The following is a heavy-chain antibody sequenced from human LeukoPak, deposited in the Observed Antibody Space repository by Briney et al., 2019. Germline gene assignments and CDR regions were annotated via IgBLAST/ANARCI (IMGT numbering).Heavy chain of an antibody. CDR2: IRYDGSNK. V-gene: IGHV3-30*02. J-gene: IGHJ6*02. Sequence: GGSLRLSCAASGFTFSSYGMHWVRQAPGKGLEWVAFIRYDGSNKYYADSVKGRFTISRDNSKNTLYLQMNSLRAGDTAVYYCARERSMVRGVMTPYYYGMDVWGQGTTVTVSS. D-gene: IGHD3-10*01. CDR1: GFTFSSYG. CDR3: ARERSMVRGVMTPYYYGMDV.